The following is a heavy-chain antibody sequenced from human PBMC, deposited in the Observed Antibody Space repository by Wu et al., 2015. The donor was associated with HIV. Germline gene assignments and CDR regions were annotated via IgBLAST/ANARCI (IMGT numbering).Heavy chain of an antibody. Sequence: QVQLVQSGAEVTKPGASVKVSCGTSGYTFTNYYVHWVRQAPGHGLEWMAWINPSGGATIYAETFEGRVTITTDTSMKTVYMELESLTSGDTAMYFCARDATPITTEFDYWGQGTLITVSS. CDR2: INPSGGAT. V-gene: IGHV1-2*02. CDR1: GYTFTNYY. D-gene: IGHD4-11*01. CDR3: ARDATPITTEFDY. J-gene: IGHJ4*02.